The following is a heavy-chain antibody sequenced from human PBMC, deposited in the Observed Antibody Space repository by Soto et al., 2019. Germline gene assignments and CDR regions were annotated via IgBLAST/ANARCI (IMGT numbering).Heavy chain of an antibody. CDR1: GFTVSLNY. D-gene: IGHD6-6*01. CDR3: ARGRIAARL. Sequence: EVQLVESGGGLVQPGGSLRLSCAASGFTVSLNYMNWVRQAPGTGLEWVSVISRNGTTYYADSVKGRFTISRDNSRDSVFLQMNSLRVEDTGISYCARGRIAARLWGQGALVTVSS. CDR2: ISRNGTT. J-gene: IGHJ1*01. V-gene: IGHV3-66*01.